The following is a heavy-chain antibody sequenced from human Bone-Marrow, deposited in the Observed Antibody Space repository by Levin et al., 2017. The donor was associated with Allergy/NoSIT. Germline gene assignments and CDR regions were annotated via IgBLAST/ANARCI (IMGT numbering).Heavy chain of an antibody. D-gene: IGHD2-15*01. Sequence: ASVKVSCKASGYTFTGYYMHWVRQAPGQGLEWMGRINPNSGGTNYAQKFQGRVTMTRDTSISTAYMELSRLRSDDTAVYYCASWVKVNCSGGSCYSRPGWFDPWGQGTLVTVSS. J-gene: IGHJ5*02. CDR2: INPNSGGT. CDR3: ASWVKVNCSGGSCYSRPGWFDP. V-gene: IGHV1-2*06. CDR1: GYTFTGYY.